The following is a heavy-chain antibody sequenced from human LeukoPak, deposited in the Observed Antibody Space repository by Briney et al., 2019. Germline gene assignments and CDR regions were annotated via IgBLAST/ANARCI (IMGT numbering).Heavy chain of an antibody. D-gene: IGHD3-22*01. V-gene: IGHV1-18*01. CDR2: ISAYNGNT. J-gene: IGHJ4*02. CDR3: ARSHDDNYYDSSLDFYYFDY. CDR1: GYTFTSYG. Sequence: ASVKVSCKASGYTFTSYGISWVRQAPGQGLEWMGWISAYNGNTNYAQKLQGRVTMTTDTSTSTAYMELRSLRPDDTAVYYCARSHDDNYYDSSLDFYYFDYWGQGTLVTVSS.